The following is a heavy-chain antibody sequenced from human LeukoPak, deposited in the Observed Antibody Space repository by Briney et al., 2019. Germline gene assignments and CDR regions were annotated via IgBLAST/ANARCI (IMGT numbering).Heavy chain of an antibody. CDR3: ARGRSSGYSYYFDY. D-gene: IGHD3-22*01. CDR1: GFTVSSNY. V-gene: IGHV3-66*02. Sequence: PGGSLRLSCAASGFTVSSNYMSWVRQAPGKGLEWASVIYSGGSTYYADSVKGRFTISGDNSKNTLYLQMNSLRAEDTAVYYCARGRSSGYSYYFDYWGQGTLVTVSS. CDR2: IYSGGST. J-gene: IGHJ4*02.